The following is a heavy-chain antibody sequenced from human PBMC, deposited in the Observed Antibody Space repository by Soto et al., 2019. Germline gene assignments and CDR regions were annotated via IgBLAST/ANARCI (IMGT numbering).Heavy chain of an antibody. J-gene: IGHJ4*02. V-gene: IGHV3-30*18. D-gene: IGHD3-22*01. CDR2: ISYDGSNK. CDR3: AKTMAGYYDSSGYYQRVFDY. Sequence: GGSLRLSCAASGFTFSSYGMHWVRQAPGKGLEWVAVISYDGSNKYYADSVKGRFTISRDNSKNTLYLQMNSLRAEDTAVYYCAKTMAGYYDSSGYYQRVFDYWGQGTLVTVSS. CDR1: GFTFSSYG.